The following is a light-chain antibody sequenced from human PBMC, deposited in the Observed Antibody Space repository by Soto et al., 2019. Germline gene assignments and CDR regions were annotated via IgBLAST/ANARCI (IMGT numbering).Light chain of an antibody. V-gene: IGKV3-11*01. CDR2: EAS. Sequence: EVVLTQSPGTLSLSPGERATLSCRASQSVGIHLAWYQQKPGRAPRLLIYEASNRATGIPARFSGSWSGTDFVLTISRLEPEDFAVYYCQQRYNWPPLTFGGGTKVEIK. CDR1: QSVGIH. J-gene: IGKJ4*01. CDR3: QQRYNWPPLT.